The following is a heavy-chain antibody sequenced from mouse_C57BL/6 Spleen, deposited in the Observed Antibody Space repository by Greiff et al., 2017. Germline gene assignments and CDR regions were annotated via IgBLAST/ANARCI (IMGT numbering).Heavy chain of an antibody. Sequence: EVQLQESGEGLVKPGGSLKLSCAASGFTFSSYAMSWVRQTPEKRLEWVAYISSGGDYIYYADTVKGRFTISRDNARNTLYLQMSSLKSEDTAMYYCTRESDGYYSYWGQGTLVTVSA. CDR3: TRESDGYYSY. D-gene: IGHD2-3*01. CDR2: ISSGGDYI. V-gene: IGHV5-9-1*02. J-gene: IGHJ3*01. CDR1: GFTFSSYA.